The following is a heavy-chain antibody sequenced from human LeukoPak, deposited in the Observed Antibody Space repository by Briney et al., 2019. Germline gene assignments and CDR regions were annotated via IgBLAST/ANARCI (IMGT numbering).Heavy chain of an antibody. V-gene: IGHV3-66*01. CDR3: TTVVASVPY. Sequence: PGGSLRLSCAASGFIVSTHYMSWVRQAPGKGLEWVSVIYSGGTTYYADSVKGRFTFSRDNSKNTVYLQMDSLRAEDTAVYYCTTVVASVPYWGQGTLVTVSS. CDR1: GFIVSTHY. J-gene: IGHJ4*02. CDR2: IYSGGTT. D-gene: IGHD2-15*01.